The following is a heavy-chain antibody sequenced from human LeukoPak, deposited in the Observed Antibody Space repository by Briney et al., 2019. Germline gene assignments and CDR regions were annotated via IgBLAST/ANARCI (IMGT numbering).Heavy chain of an antibody. CDR1: GYTFISYG. CDR3: ARVGSRGADYYYGMDV. J-gene: IGHJ6*02. Sequence: ASVKVSCKASGYTFISYGINWVRQAPGQGLEWMGWISAYNGNTNYAQKLQGRVTMTTDTSTSTAYMELRSLRSDDTAVYYCARVGSRGADYYYGMDVWGQGTTVTVSS. V-gene: IGHV1-18*01. D-gene: IGHD1-26*01. CDR2: ISAYNGNT.